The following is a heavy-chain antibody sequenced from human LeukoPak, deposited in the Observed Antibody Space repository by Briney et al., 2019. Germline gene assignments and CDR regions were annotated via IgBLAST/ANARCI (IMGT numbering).Heavy chain of an antibody. J-gene: IGHJ4*02. Sequence: PGRSLRLSCAASGFSFDDYAMHWVRQAPGKGLEWVSAISGSGGSTYYADSVKGRFTISRDNSRNTLYLQMNSLRAEDTAVYYCAKETAVTGACESWGPGTLVTVSS. CDR1: GFSFDDYA. V-gene: IGHV3-23*01. CDR2: ISGSGGST. D-gene: IGHD6-19*01. CDR3: AKETAVTGACES.